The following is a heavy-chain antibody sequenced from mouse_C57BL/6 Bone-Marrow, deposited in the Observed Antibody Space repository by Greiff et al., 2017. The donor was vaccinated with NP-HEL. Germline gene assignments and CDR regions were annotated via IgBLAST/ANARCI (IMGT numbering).Heavy chain of an antibody. CDR3: ARRITNYAMDY. J-gene: IGHJ4*01. V-gene: IGHV1-80*01. CDR1: GYAFSIYW. CDR2: IYPGDGDT. Sequence: QVQLQQSGAELVKPGASVKISCKASGYAFSIYWMNWVKQRPGKGLEWIGQIYPGDGDTNYNGKFKGKATLTADKSSSTAYMQLSSLTSEDSAVYFCARRITNYAMDYWGQGTSVTVSS. D-gene: IGHD1-1*01.